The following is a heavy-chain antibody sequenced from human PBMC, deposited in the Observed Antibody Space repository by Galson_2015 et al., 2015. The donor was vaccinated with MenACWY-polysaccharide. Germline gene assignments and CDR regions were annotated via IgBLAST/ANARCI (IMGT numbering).Heavy chain of an antibody. Sequence: SLRLSCAASGFTFSTYWMNWVRQAPGKGLEWVDNIKKDGSEKYYVDSVKGRFTISRDNSKNSLYLQMHSLRAEDTAVYSCARGHYGMDVWGQGTTFTVSS. CDR1: GFTFSTYW. J-gene: IGHJ6*02. V-gene: IGHV3-7*01. CDR2: IKKDGSEK. CDR3: ARGHYGMDV.